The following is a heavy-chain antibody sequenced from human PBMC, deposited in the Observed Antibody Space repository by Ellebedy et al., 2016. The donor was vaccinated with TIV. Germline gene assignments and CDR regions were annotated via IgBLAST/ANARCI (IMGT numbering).Heavy chain of an antibody. CDR2: IFPADSET. V-gene: IGHV5-51*01. J-gene: IGHJ4*02. CDR3: ARSPNIATLGPYNFDY. CDR1: GFTFTSPW. Sequence: KVSCKASGFTFTSPWIGWVRQKPGKGLEWMGVIFPADSETRYSPSFQGRVTISADKSTRTAHLHLTSLRASDTAVYYCARSPNIATLGPYNFDYWGQGSLVAVSS. D-gene: IGHD2/OR15-2a*01.